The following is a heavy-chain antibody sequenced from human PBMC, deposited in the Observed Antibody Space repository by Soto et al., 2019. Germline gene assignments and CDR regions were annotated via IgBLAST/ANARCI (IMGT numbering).Heavy chain of an antibody. CDR2: ILHTGGT. Sequence: SETLSLTCAVSGGSISGGGFSWSWIRQPPGKGLEWIGYILHTGGTQYNPPLKSRVSMSVDKSKNQFSLHLTSVTAADTAVYYCARLQFGEGFDYWGQGALVTVSS. CDR1: GGSISGGGFS. D-gene: IGHD3-10*01. V-gene: IGHV4-30-2*01. CDR3: ARLQFGEGFDY. J-gene: IGHJ4*02.